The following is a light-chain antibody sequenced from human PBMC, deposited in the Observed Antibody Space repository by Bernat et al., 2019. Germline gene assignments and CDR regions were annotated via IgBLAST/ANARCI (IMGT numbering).Light chain of an antibody. V-gene: IGKV3-20*01. CDR1: QSVSRY. CDR3: QHYGSLYT. Sequence: EIVLTQSPATLSLSPGERATLSCRASQSVSRYLAWYQQKPGQAPRLLIYGASSRATGIPDRFSGSGSGTDFTLTINRLEPEDFAVYYCQHYGSLYTFGQGTRLDIK. J-gene: IGKJ2*01. CDR2: GAS.